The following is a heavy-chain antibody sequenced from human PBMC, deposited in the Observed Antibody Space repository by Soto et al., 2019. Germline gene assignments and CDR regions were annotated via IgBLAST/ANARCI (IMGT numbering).Heavy chain of an antibody. CDR1: GVTFSSYA. Sequence: QVQLVQSGAEVKKPGSSVKVSCKASGVTFSSYAISWVRQAPGQGLEWMGGIIPIFGTANYAQKFQGRVTITADESTSKAFKELRCRRSEDTAVDYCARGDFLSWIQLWSAFDYWGQGTLVTVSS. J-gene: IGHJ4*02. V-gene: IGHV1-69*01. D-gene: IGHD5-18*01. CDR3: ARGDFLSWIQLWSAFDY. CDR2: IIPIFGTA.